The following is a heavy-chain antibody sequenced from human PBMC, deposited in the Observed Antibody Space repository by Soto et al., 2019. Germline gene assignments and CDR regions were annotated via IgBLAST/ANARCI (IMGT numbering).Heavy chain of an antibody. Sequence: TGGSLRLSCAASGFTFSSYAMSWVRQAPGKGLEWVSAISGSGGSTYYADSVKGRFTISRDNSKNTLYLQMNSLRAEDTAVYYCAKRGSSWSYYYYYYMDVWGKGTTVTVSS. D-gene: IGHD6-13*01. CDR2: ISGSGGST. J-gene: IGHJ6*03. CDR1: GFTFSSYA. V-gene: IGHV3-23*01. CDR3: AKRGSSWSYYYYYYMDV.